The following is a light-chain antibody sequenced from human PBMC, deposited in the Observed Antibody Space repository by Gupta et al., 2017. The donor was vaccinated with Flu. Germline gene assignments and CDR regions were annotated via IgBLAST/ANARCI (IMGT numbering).Light chain of an antibody. CDR3: QQDNTYWT. J-gene: IGKJ1*01. Sequence: SPSTLSASIGDRVTITCRASQTINNWLAWYQQKPGKAPNLLIYKASSLVSGVPSRFSGSGSGTEFTLTISGLQPDDLGTYYCQQDNTYWTFGQGTKVEIK. CDR2: KAS. V-gene: IGKV1-5*03. CDR1: QTINNW.